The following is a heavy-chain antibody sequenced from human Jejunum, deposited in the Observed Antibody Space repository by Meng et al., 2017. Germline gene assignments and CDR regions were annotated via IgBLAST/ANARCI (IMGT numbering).Heavy chain of an antibody. J-gene: IGHJ4*02. D-gene: IGHD6-19*01. CDR2: IRKRGDGGTT. V-gene: IGHV3-49*04. CDR1: GFTFGDYA. Sequence: GGSLRLSCIVSGFTFGDYAMSWVRQAPGKGLEWVSFIRKRGDGGTTECAASVKGRFTISRDDSKSIAYLQMTSLKTEDTAIYYCTRGGGSGRYFLDYWGQGTLVTVSS. CDR3: TRGGGSGRYFLDY.